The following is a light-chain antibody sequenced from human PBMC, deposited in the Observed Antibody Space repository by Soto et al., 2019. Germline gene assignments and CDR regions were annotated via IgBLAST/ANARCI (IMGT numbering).Light chain of an antibody. CDR3: QQRYHWPPLT. V-gene: IGKV3-11*01. Sequence: EIVLTQSPATLSLSPGDSATLSCTASQDIRIFLAWYQQKPGQAPRLLIYNASQRATGIPARFAGSGSGTDFTLTISSLGPEDFAVYYCQQRYHWPPLTFGGGTKVESK. CDR2: NAS. CDR1: QDIRIF. J-gene: IGKJ4*01.